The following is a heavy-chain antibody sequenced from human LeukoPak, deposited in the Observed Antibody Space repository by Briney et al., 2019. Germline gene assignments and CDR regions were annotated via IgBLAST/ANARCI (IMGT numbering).Heavy chain of an antibody. Sequence: SETLSLTCTVSGGSMSGYFWSWIRQPPGKGLEWIGYIYYSGSTNYNPSLKSRVTISVDTSKNQYSLKLSSVTAADTAVYYCARSITSSWYGDFQHWGQGTLVTVSS. D-gene: IGHD6-13*01. CDR1: GGSMSGYF. J-gene: IGHJ1*01. V-gene: IGHV4-59*01. CDR2: IYYSGST. CDR3: ARSITSSWYGDFQH.